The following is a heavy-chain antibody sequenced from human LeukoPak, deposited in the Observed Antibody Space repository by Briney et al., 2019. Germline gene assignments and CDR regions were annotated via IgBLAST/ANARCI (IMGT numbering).Heavy chain of an antibody. Sequence: GGSLRLSCAASGFPCSDYSMNWVRQVPGKGLEWVSYIGNVPSTIYYADSVKGRFTISRDNAKNSLYLQMNSLTAEDTAVYYCARDAGGLGELDYWGQGTLVTVSS. D-gene: IGHD3-10*01. V-gene: IGHV3-48*01. CDR1: GFPCSDYS. J-gene: IGHJ4*02. CDR3: ARDAGGLGELDY. CDR2: IGNVPSTI.